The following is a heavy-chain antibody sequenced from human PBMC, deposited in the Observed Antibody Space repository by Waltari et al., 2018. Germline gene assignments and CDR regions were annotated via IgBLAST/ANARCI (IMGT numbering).Heavy chain of an antibody. CDR1: GGTFSSYA. CDR3: ARGAPYYYGSGSYYFDY. D-gene: IGHD3-10*01. Sequence: QVQLVQSGAEVKKPGSSVKVSCKASGGTFSSYAISWVRQAPGQGLEWMGGISPSFGTANYAQKFQGRVTITTDESTSTAYMELSSLRSEDTAVYYCARGAPYYYGSGSYYFDYWGQGTLVTVSS. CDR2: ISPSFGTA. J-gene: IGHJ4*02. V-gene: IGHV1-69*05.